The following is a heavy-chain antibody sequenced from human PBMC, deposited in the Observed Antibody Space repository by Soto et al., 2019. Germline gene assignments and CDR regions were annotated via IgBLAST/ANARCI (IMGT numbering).Heavy chain of an antibody. Sequence: DVQLLESGGGSVQPGGSLRLSCAASGFTFDSFAMSWVRQAPGKGLDWVSTISAGGGSIYYADSVKGRFTISRDNSTNTLHLQMNSLRAEDTAVFYCVKGFGGTYGWYYFDYWGQGTLVTVSS. CDR2: ISAGGGSI. D-gene: IGHD1-26*01. J-gene: IGHJ4*02. CDR1: GFTFDSFA. CDR3: VKGFGGTYGWYYFDY. V-gene: IGHV3-23*01.